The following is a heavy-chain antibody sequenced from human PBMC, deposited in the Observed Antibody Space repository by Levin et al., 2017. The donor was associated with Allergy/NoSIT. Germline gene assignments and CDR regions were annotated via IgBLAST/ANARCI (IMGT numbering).Heavy chain of an antibody. J-gene: IGHJ1*01. D-gene: IGHD6-19*01. CDR2: IKEDGSWK. CDR1: GFTLSNYW. V-gene: IGHV3-7*01. CDR3: ARMVHRIGWSEYFQH. Sequence: QPGGSLRLSCAASGFTLSNYWMSWVRQAPGKGLEWVANIKEDGSWKFYVDSVKGRFTVSRDNAKNSLYLQMNSLRAEDTAVYYCARMVHRIGWSEYFQHWGQGTLVTVSS.